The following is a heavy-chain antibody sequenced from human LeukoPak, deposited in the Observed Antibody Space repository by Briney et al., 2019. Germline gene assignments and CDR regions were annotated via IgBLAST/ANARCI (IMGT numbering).Heavy chain of an antibody. CDR2: IDSGGST. Sequence: PSETLSLTCAVSGGSIGSSSFYWGWIRHPPGRGLEWIGSIDSGGSTYYSPSLPSLKSRVTISVDTSKNQFSLKLSSVIAADTAVYYCARVQDYDSSGYYLAYWGRGTLVTVSS. CDR3: ARVQDYDSSGYYLAY. D-gene: IGHD3-22*01. J-gene: IGHJ4*02. CDR1: GGSIGSSSFY. V-gene: IGHV4-39*07.